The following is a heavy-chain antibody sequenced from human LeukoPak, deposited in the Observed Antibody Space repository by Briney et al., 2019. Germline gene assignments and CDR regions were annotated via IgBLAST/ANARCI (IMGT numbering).Heavy chain of an antibody. V-gene: IGHV1-18*01. D-gene: IGHD5-24*01. CDR1: GYTFTSYG. CDR3: ARISRDGYTYGPDP. Sequence: GASVKVSCKASGYTFTSYGISWVRQAPGQGLEWMGWISAYNGNTNYAQKLQGRVTITTDTSTSTAYMELRSLRSDDTAVYYCARISRDGYTYGPDPWGQGTLVTVSS. J-gene: IGHJ5*02. CDR2: ISAYNGNT.